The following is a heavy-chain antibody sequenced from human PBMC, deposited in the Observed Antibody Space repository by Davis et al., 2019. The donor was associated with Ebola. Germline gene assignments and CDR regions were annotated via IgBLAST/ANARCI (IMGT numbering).Heavy chain of an antibody. Sequence: GESLKISCAASGFTFNIFDMHWVRQAPGKGLEWVSFIYSGGSTFYADSVKGRFTISRDNSKNTLYLQMNSLRAEDTAVYYCARDLPGGDWYFDLWGRGTLVTVSS. CDR3: ARDLPGGDWYFDL. D-gene: IGHD1-14*01. CDR2: IYSGGST. V-gene: IGHV3-NL1*01. CDR1: GFTFNIFD. J-gene: IGHJ2*01.